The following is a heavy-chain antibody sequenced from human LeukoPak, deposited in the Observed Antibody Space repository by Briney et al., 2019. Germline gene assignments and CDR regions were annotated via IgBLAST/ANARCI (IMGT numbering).Heavy chain of an antibody. V-gene: IGHV5-51*01. CDR3: ARLSGSYYSAFDI. Sequence: GESLKISCRGSEYSFINYWIGWVRQMPGKGLEWMAIIYPGDSDTRYDPSFEGQVTISADKSINTAYLQWSSLKASDTAMYYCARLSGSYYSAFDIWGQGTMVTVSS. J-gene: IGHJ3*02. CDR1: EYSFINYW. D-gene: IGHD1-26*01. CDR2: IYPGDSDT.